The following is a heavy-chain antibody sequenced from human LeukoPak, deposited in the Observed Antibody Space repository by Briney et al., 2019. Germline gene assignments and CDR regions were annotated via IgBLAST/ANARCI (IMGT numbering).Heavy chain of an antibody. Sequence: GASVKVSCKASGYTFTSYYMHCVRQAPGQGLEWMGIINPSGGSTSYAQKFQGRVTMTRDTSTSTVYMELSSLRSEDTAVYYCARDRVNFWSYYYYYGMDVWGQGTTVTVSS. V-gene: IGHV1-46*01. CDR3: ARDRVNFWSYYYYYGMDV. J-gene: IGHJ6*02. CDR1: GYTFTSYY. CDR2: INPSGGST. D-gene: IGHD3-3*01.